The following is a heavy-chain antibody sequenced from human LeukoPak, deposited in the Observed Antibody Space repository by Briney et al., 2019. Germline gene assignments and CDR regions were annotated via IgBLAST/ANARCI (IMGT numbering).Heavy chain of an antibody. Sequence: ASVKVSCKASGGTFSSYAISWVRQAPGQGLEWMGGIIPIFGTANYAQKFQGRVTITADESTGTAYMELSSLRSEDTAVYYCARGELLPVYYYYYYMDVWGKGTTVTVSS. V-gene: IGHV1-69*13. J-gene: IGHJ6*03. CDR2: IIPIFGTA. CDR3: ARGELLPVYYYYYYMDV. D-gene: IGHD2-15*01. CDR1: GGTFSSYA.